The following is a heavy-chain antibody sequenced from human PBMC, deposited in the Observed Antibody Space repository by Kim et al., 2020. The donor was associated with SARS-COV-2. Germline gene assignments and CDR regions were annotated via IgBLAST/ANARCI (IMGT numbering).Heavy chain of an antibody. Sequence: SETLSLTCTVSGGSISSSSYYWGWIRQPPGKGLEWIGSIYYSGSTYYNPSLKSRVTISVDTSKNQFSLKLSSVTAADTAVYYCARGGVLWFGESNRFGAFDIWGQGTMVTVSS. D-gene: IGHD3-10*01. CDR2: IYYSGST. V-gene: IGHV4-39*07. CDR3: ARGGVLWFGESNRFGAFDI. CDR1: GGSISSSSYY. J-gene: IGHJ3*02.